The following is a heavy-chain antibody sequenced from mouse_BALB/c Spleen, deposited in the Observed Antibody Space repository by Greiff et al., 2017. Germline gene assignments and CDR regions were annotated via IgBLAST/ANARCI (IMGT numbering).Heavy chain of an antibody. Sequence: EVQRVESGGGLVKPGGSLKLSCAASGFTFSSYAMSWVRQSPEKRLEWVAEISSGGSYTYYPDTVTGRFTISRDNAKNTLYLEMSSLRSEDTAMYYCATRGSSGYGGFAYWGQGTLVTVSA. J-gene: IGHJ3*01. V-gene: IGHV5-9-4*01. CDR1: GFTFSSYA. CDR3: ATRGSSGYGGFAY. CDR2: ISSGGSYT. D-gene: IGHD3-1*01.